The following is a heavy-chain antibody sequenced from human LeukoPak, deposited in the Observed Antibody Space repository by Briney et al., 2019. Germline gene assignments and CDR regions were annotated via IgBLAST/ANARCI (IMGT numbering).Heavy chain of an antibody. CDR2: ISGSGHRT. CDR3: AKETLWHASWYGAAGGGSNY. J-gene: IGHJ4*02. D-gene: IGHD6-13*01. V-gene: IGHV3-23*01. CDR1: GFTFSSYG. Sequence: GGSLRLACAASGFTFSSYGVSWVRQAPGKGLEWVSGISGSGHRTYYADSVKGRFTISRDNSKNTLYLQMNSLRVDDTAVYYCAKETLWHASWYGAAGGGSNYWGQGTLVTVSS.